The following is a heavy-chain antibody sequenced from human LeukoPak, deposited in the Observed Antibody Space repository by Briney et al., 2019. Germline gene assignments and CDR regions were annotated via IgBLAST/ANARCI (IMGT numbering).Heavy chain of an antibody. D-gene: IGHD2-15*01. Sequence: PGGSLRLSCAASGFTFSSYSMNWVRQAPGKGLEWVSSISSSSSYIYYADSVKGRFTISRDNAKNSLYLQMNSLRAEDTAVYYCARDPVRLLKGDAFDIWGQGTMVTVSS. CDR3: ARDPVRLLKGDAFDI. CDR2: ISSSSSYI. V-gene: IGHV3-21*01. CDR1: GFTFSSYS. J-gene: IGHJ3*02.